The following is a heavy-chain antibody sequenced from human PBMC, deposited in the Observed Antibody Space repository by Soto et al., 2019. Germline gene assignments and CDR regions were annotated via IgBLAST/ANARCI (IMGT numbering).Heavy chain of an antibody. D-gene: IGHD1-1*01. CDR2: IYHSGST. V-gene: IGHV4-4*02. J-gene: IGHJ4*02. CDR3: AREYLLARTTGDFDY. CDR1: GGSISSSNW. Sequence: SETLSLTCAVSGGSISSSNWWSWVRQPPGKGLEWIGEIYHSGSTNYNPSLKSRVTISVDKSKNQFSLKLSSVTAADTAVYYCAREYLLARTTGDFDYWGQGTLVTVSS.